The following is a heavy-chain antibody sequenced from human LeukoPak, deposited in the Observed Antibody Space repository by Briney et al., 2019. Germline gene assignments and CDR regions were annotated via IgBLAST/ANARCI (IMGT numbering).Heavy chain of an antibody. J-gene: IGHJ4*02. Sequence: GGSLRLSCTASGFIFDDYGMHWVRQAPGKGLEWVAVISYDGSNKYYADSVKGRFTISRDNSKNTLYLQMNSLRAEDTAVYYCARDGEHSSGPLGVNFDYWGQGTLVTVSS. V-gene: IGHV3-30*03. CDR3: ARDGEHSSGPLGVNFDY. CDR1: GFIFDDYG. CDR2: ISYDGSNK. D-gene: IGHD6-19*01.